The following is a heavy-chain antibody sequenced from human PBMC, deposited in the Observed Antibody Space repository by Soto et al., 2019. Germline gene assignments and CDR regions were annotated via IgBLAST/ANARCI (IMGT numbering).Heavy chain of an antibody. Sequence: QVQLQESGPGLVKPSQTLSLTCTVSGGSISSGGYYWSWIRQHPGKGLEWIGYIYYSGSTYYNPSLKSRVTISVDTSKNQFSPKLSSVTAADTAVYYCARDGGIFGVVDYWGQGTLVTVSS. CDR1: GGSISSGGYY. CDR3: ARDGGIFGVVDY. D-gene: IGHD3-3*01. CDR2: IYYSGST. V-gene: IGHV4-31*03. J-gene: IGHJ4*02.